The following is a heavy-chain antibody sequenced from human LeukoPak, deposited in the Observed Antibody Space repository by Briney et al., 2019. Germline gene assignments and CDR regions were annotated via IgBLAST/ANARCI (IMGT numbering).Heavy chain of an antibody. CDR2: IWYDGSNK. CDR3: AREGRSVTAFDY. D-gene: IGHD2-21*02. Sequence: GGSLRLSCAASGFTFSSYGMHWVRQAPGKGLEWVAVIWYDGSNKYYADSVKGRFTISRDNSKNTLYLQMNSLRAEDTAVYYCAREGRSVTAFDYGGQGTLVTVSS. CDR1: GFTFSSYG. J-gene: IGHJ4*02. V-gene: IGHV3-33*01.